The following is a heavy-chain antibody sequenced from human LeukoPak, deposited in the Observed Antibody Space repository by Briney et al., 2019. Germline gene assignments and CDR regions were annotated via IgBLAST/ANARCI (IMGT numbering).Heavy chain of an antibody. Sequence: GGSLRLSCAASGXAFSSYGMHWVRQAPGKGLEWVGVVWYDGSNKYYADSVKGRFTISRDNSKNTLYLQMNSLGAEDTAVYYCARDYGSGSHDAFDIWGQGTMVTVSS. CDR1: GXAFSSYG. CDR2: VWYDGSNK. V-gene: IGHV3-33*01. CDR3: ARDYGSGSHDAFDI. D-gene: IGHD3-10*01. J-gene: IGHJ3*02.